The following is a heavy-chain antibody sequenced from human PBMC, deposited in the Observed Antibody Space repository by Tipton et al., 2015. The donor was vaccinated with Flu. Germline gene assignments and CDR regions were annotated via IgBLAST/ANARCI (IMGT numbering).Heavy chain of an antibody. D-gene: IGHD1-1*01. CDR1: EDHMSNFY. V-gene: IGHV4-4*07. J-gene: IGHJ4*02. CDR2: IHTNGKT. CDR3: VREYGTMDY. Sequence: GSLRLSCSVSEDHMSNFYWSWVRQPAGEGLEWIGRIHTNGKTDYNPSLKGRVAMSIATSKKQFSLHVTSVAAADTAVYYCVREYGTMDYWGQGRLVTVSP.